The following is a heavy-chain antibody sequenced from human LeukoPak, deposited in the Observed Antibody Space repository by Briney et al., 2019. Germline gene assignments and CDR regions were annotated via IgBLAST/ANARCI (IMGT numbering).Heavy chain of an antibody. D-gene: IGHD3-10*01. Sequence: GGSLRLSCAASGSTFSSYNLNWVRQSPGKGLEWVSYISSSSSTIYYADSVKGRFTISRDNAKNSLYLQMNSLRDEDTAVYYCARGEGVLFNYWGQGTLVTVSS. CDR2: ISSSSSTI. V-gene: IGHV3-48*02. CDR3: ARGEGVLFNY. J-gene: IGHJ4*02. CDR1: GSTFSSYN.